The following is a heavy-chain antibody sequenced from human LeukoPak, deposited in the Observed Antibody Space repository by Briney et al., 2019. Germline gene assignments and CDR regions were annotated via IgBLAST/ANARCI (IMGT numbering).Heavy chain of an antibody. D-gene: IGHD3-16*01. CDR1: GYTFTGYY. CDR2: INPNSGGT. V-gene: IGHV1-2*02. Sequence: GASVTVSCKASGYTFTGYYMHWVRQAPGQGLEWMGWINPNSGGTNYAHKFQGRVTMPRDTSISTAYMELSRLRSDDTAVYYCAREWGSSGTNNWFDPWGQGTLVTVSS. CDR3: AREWGSSGTNNWFDP. J-gene: IGHJ5*02.